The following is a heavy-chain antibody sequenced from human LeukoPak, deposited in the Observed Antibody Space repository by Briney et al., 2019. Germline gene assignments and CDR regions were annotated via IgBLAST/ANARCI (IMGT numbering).Heavy chain of an antibody. Sequence: GGSLRLSCSVSGFIFRDFSMSWVRQAPGKGLEWVAKMNEYGSEIFYVDSVKGRFTISRDNGKNSLYLQMNRLRAEDTAVYYCAKPRGCGSSRCNNFDYWGQGTLVTVSS. D-gene: IGHD2-2*01. CDR3: AKPRGCGSSRCNNFDY. J-gene: IGHJ4*02. V-gene: IGHV3-7*01. CDR2: MNEYGSEI. CDR1: GFIFRDFS.